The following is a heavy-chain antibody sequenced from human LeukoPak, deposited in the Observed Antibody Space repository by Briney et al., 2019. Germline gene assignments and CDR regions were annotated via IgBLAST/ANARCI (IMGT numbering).Heavy chain of an antibody. D-gene: IGHD1/OR15-1a*01. Sequence: PSETLSLTCTVSGGSISNYYWSWIRQPAGKGLERIGRTYTSGNTKYNPSLKSRVTMSLDTSKNEFSLKLSSVTAADTAMYYCARKKQGGYFDYWGQGILVTVSS. CDR1: GGSISNYY. J-gene: IGHJ4*02. V-gene: IGHV4-4*07. CDR3: ARKKQGGYFDY. CDR2: TYTSGNT.